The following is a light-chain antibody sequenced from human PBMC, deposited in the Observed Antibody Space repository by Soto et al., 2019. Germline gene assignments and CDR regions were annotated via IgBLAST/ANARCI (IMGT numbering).Light chain of an antibody. CDR2: DAS. CDR1: HDITSY. Sequence: DIQMTQSPSSLSASVGDRVTITCQASHDITSYLNWYQHKPGKAPKLLIYDASISEAGVPSRFSGSGSGTDFTFTISSLQPEDVATYDCQKCDYLPIFGPGTTVDFK. V-gene: IGKV1-33*01. J-gene: IGKJ3*01. CDR3: QKCDYLPI.